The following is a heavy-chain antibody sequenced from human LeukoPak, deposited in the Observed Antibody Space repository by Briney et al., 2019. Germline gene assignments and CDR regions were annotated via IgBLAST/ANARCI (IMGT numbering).Heavy chain of an antibody. CDR2: IFYSGST. J-gene: IGHJ4*02. CDR3: ARAEAGTSFDY. Sequence: PSQTLSLTCTVSGGSISSGDYYWSWIRQPPGKGLEWIGYIFYSGSTYYNPSLKSRVTISVDTPNNQFSLKLSSVTAADTAVYYCARAEAGTSFDYWGQGTLVTVSS. D-gene: IGHD6-13*01. V-gene: IGHV4-30-4*01. CDR1: GGSISSGDYY.